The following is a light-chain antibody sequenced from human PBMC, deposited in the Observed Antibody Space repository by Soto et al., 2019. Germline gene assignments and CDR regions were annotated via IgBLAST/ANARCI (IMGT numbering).Light chain of an antibody. Sequence: QSALTQPASVSGSPGQSITISCTGTSSDVGPYNYVSWYQQHPGKAPKLMIYEVSNRPSGVSTRFSGSKSGNTASLTISGLQAEDDADYYCISYTTSGTLVFGGGTQLTGL. CDR2: EVS. J-gene: IGLJ3*02. CDR3: ISYTTSGTLV. V-gene: IGLV2-14*01. CDR1: SSDVGPYNY.